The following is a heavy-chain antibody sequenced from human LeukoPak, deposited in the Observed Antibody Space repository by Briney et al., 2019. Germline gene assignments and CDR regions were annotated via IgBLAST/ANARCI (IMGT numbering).Heavy chain of an antibody. CDR3: AKLGTYFYFDF. V-gene: IGHV3-23*01. CDR2: ISGSGSDT. D-gene: IGHD7-27*01. J-gene: IGHJ2*01. Sequence: PGGSLRLSCAASGFNFSPYGMSWSRQAPGKGLEWVAGISGSGSDTYYADSVKGRFTISRDNFKNTVDLQMNSLGADDTTVYYCAKLGTYFYFDFWGRGTLVTVSS. CDR1: GFNFSPYG.